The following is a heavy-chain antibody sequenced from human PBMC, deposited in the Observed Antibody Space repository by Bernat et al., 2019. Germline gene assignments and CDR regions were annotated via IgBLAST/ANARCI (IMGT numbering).Heavy chain of an antibody. V-gene: IGHV3-53*01. CDR3: ARDYYGSYFDY. CDR2: FYSGGNT. D-gene: IGHD3-22*01. J-gene: IGHJ4*02. Sequence: EVQLVESGGGLIQPGGSLRLSCAASGFSVRSTYMSWVRQAPGKGLEWVSVFYSGGNTYYAESVKGRFTISRDNSKNTVYLQMNSLRAEDTAVYYCARDYYGSYFDYWGQGTLVTVSS. CDR1: GFSVRSTY.